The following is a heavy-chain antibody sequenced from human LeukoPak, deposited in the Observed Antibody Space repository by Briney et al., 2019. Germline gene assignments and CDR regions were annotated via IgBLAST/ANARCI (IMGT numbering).Heavy chain of an antibody. Sequence: SETLSLTCTVSGGSISSYYWSWIRQPPGKGLEWIGYIYYSGSTNYNPSLKSRVTISADTSKNQFSLKLSSVTAADTAVYYCARDHCSGGSCYPGYFDYWGQGTLVTVSS. J-gene: IGHJ4*02. CDR2: IYYSGST. D-gene: IGHD2-15*01. CDR1: GGSISSYY. CDR3: ARDHCSGGSCYPGYFDY. V-gene: IGHV4-59*01.